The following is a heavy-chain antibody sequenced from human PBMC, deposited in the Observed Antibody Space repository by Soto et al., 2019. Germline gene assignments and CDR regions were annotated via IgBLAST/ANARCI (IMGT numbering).Heavy chain of an antibody. CDR1: GGSISSSSYY. CDR2: IYYSGST. CDR3: ASQPRGPPFDY. D-gene: IGHD5-12*01. Sequence: QLQLQESGPGLVKPSETLSLTCTVSGGSISSSSYYWGWIRQPPGKGLEWIGSIYYSGSTYYNPSLKSRVTISVDTSKNQFSLKLSSVTAADTAVYYCASQPRGPPFDYWGQGTLVTVSS. J-gene: IGHJ4*02. V-gene: IGHV4-39*01.